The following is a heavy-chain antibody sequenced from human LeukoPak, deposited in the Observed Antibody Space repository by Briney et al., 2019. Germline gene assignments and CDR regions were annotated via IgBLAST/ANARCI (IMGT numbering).Heavy chain of an antibody. V-gene: IGHV3-43*02. Sequence: GGSLRLSCAASGFTFGDYAMHWVRQAPGKGLECVSLISGDGDTTFYTDSVKGRFTISRDNSKNSLSLQMNSLKTEDTALYYCAKGSRLGEISLYRPFDYWGQGILVTVSS. CDR1: GFTFGDYA. D-gene: IGHD3-16*02. CDR3: AKGSRLGEISLYRPFDY. J-gene: IGHJ4*02. CDR2: ISGDGDTT.